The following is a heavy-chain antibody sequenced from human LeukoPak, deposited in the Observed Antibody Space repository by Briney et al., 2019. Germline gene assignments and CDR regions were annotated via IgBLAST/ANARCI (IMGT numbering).Heavy chain of an antibody. J-gene: IGHJ4*02. CDR3: AKGLGDYNDFRLGY. CDR1: VFSLSIHG. D-gene: IGHD4-17*01. CDR2: IPYDGGNK. Sequence: GGSLRLSCAASVFSLSIHGIHWVRQAPGKGLEWVAFIPYDGGNKYYADSVKGRFTISRDNSKNMIYLQVNSLRAEDTAVYYCAKGLGDYNDFRLGYWGQGTLVTVSS. V-gene: IGHV3-30*02.